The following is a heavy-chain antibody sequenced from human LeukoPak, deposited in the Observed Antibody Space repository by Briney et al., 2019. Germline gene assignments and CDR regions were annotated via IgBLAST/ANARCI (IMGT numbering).Heavy chain of an antibody. D-gene: IGHD1-26*01. Sequence: PSETLSLTCAVYGGSFSGYYWSWIRQPPGKGLEWIGEINHSGSTNYNPSLKSRVTISVDTSKNQFSLKLSSVTAADTAVYYCARVPSGSYHDPRAYWGQGTLVTVSS. CDR1: GGSFSGYY. CDR3: ARVPSGSYHDPRAY. J-gene: IGHJ4*02. V-gene: IGHV4-34*01. CDR2: INHSGST.